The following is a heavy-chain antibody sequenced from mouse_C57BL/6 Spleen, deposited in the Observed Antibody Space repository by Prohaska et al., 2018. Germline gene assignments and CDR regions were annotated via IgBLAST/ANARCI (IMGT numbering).Heavy chain of an antibody. V-gene: IGHV1-76*01. Sequence: PGASVKLSCKASGYTFTDYYINWVKQRPGQGLEWIARIYPGSGNTYYNEKFKGKATLTAEKSSSTAYMQLSSLTSEDSAVYFCARSPTYYYGSSYDYFDYWGQGTTHTVSS. CDR2: IYPGSGNT. D-gene: IGHD1-1*01. CDR3: ARSPTYYYGSSYDYFDY. J-gene: IGHJ2*01. CDR1: GYTFTDYY.